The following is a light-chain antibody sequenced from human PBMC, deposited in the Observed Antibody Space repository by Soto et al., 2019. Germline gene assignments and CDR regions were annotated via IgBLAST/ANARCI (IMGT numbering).Light chain of an antibody. CDR3: AAWDGSLKAWA. Sequence: QPVLTQPPSASGTPGQRVTFSCSGSSSNIGRNTVKWYRQLPGTAPKLLIVSSDQRPSGVPDRFSGSQSGTSASLAISGLQSEDEAYYICAAWDGSLKAWAFGGGTKLTVL. V-gene: IGLV1-44*01. CDR2: SSD. CDR1: SSNIGRNT. J-gene: IGLJ3*02.